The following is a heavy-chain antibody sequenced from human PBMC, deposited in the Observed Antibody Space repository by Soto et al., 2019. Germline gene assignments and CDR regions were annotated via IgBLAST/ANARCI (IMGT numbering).Heavy chain of an antibody. CDR1: GGSISSGGYY. V-gene: IGHV4-31*03. Sequence: SETLSLTCTVSGGSISSGGYYWSWIRQHPGKGLEWIGYIYYSGSTYYNPSLKSRVTISVDTSKNQFSLKLSSMTAADTAVYYCARETEGYSSGGSCYSVPSGMDVWGQGTTVTVSS. CDR2: IYYSGST. CDR3: ARETEGYSSGGSCYSVPSGMDV. D-gene: IGHD2-15*01. J-gene: IGHJ6*02.